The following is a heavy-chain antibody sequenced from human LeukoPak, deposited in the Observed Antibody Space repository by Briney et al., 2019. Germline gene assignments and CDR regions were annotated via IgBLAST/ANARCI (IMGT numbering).Heavy chain of an antibody. CDR1: GFTFSSYG. CDR2: ISSSGSTI. CDR3: AREYYFCHVDG. V-gene: IGHV3-48*04. J-gene: IGHJ6*03. Sequence: PGGSLRLSCAASGFTFSSYGMSWVRQAPGKGLEWVSYISSSGSTIYYADSVKGRFTISRENAKNSLYLQMNSLRAEDTAVYYCAREYYFCHVDGWGEGTTVTVSS.